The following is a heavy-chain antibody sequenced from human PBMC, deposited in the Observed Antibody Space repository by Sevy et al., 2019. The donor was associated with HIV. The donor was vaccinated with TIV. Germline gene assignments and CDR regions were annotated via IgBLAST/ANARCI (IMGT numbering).Heavy chain of an antibody. J-gene: IGHJ4*02. CDR1: GFTFPDYA. D-gene: IGHD1-1*01. CDR3: TRSTTTVY. Sequence: QLGGSLRLSCTASGFTFPDYALSWVRQAPGSGLEWLGFIRSRKYNGTTSYAASVRGRFTISRDDSKSVAYLQMNSLKTADTGIYFYTRSTTTVYWGRGIQVTVSS. V-gene: IGHV3-49*04. CDR2: IRSRKYNGTT.